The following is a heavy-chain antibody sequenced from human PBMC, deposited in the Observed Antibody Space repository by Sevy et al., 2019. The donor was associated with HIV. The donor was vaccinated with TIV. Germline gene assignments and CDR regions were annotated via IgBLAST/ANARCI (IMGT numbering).Heavy chain of an antibody. CDR3: GRGSRRVVDH. V-gene: IGHV3-74*01. J-gene: IGHJ4*02. Sequence: GGSLRLSCAASGFTFSNSWMHWVRQGPGKGLVWVARINSDGQSYEDSVKGRFTISRDNAKNTLFLQMNSLRTEDTAVYFCGRGSRRVVDHGGQGTRVTVSS. CDR1: GFTFSNSW. D-gene: IGHD3-10*01. CDR2: INSDG.